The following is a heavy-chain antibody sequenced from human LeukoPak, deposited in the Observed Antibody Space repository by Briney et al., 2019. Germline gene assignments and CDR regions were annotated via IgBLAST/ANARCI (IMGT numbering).Heavy chain of an antibody. V-gene: IGHV3-23*01. CDR1: GFTFSSYA. CDR2: ISGSGLST. CDR3: AKEYGGWAPGTAFDI. Sequence: PGGSLRLSCAASGFTFSSYAMTWVRQAPGKGLEWVSAISGSGLSTYYPDSVKGRFTISRDNSKNTLYLQINSLRAEDTAVYYCAKEYGGWAPGTAFDIWGQGTLVTVSS. J-gene: IGHJ4*02. D-gene: IGHD4-23*01.